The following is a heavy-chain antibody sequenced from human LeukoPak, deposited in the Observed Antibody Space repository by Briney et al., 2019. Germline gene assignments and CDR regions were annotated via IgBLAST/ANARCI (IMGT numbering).Heavy chain of an antibody. Sequence: GGSLRLSCAASGFDFSDFYMHWVRQASGRGLEWVGLIRTKPNSYTTVYAASVKGRFTISRDDSKNTAYLQMNSLKAEDTAVYYCTRQHCSGGTCSYVDYWGQGTLVTVSS. D-gene: IGHD2-15*01. CDR3: TRQHCSGGTCSYVDY. V-gene: IGHV3-73*01. CDR2: IRTKPNSYTT. CDR1: GFDFSDFY. J-gene: IGHJ4*02.